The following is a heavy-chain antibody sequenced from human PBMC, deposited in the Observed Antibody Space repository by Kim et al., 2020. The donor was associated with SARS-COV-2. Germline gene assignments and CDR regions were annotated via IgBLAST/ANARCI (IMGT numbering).Heavy chain of an antibody. Sequence: GESLKISCKGSGYSFTSYWIGWVRQMPGKGLEWMGIIYPGDSDTRYSPSFQGQVTISADKSISTAYLQWSSLKASDTAMYYCARHGIQLWSEGDLRVDYWGQGTLVTVSS. CDR3: ARHGIQLWSEGDLRVDY. D-gene: IGHD5-18*01. J-gene: IGHJ4*02. CDR1: GYSFTSYW. V-gene: IGHV5-51*01. CDR2: IYPGDSDT.